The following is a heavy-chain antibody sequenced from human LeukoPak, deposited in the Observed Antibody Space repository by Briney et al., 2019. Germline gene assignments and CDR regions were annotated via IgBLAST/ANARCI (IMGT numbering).Heavy chain of an antibody. D-gene: IGHD6-6*01. CDR3: ARGPNSNWSGLDF. V-gene: IGHV3-9*01. Sequence: PGGSLRLSCAISGFIFDDYAMHWVRQAPGKGLEWVSGISWNAGIIVYADSVKGRFTISRDNAKNTLYLQVNNLRAEDTAVYYCARGPNSNWSGLDFWGQGTLLTVSS. CDR2: ISWNAGII. CDR1: GFIFDDYA. J-gene: IGHJ4*02.